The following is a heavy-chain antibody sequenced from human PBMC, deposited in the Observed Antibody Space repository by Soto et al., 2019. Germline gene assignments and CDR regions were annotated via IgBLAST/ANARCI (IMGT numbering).Heavy chain of an antibody. V-gene: IGHV4-39*02. J-gene: IGHJ1*01. CDR1: RGSISGSSDY. Sequence: PLEPMSLTWSVARGSISGSSDYRGWIRQPPGKGLEWIGSIAXSGSPYNNPSLGSRVSMSIDTSKDQFSLKLKSVTAADTALYFCAREGAALVTRAYFAVWGPGSLVTVSS. CDR2: IAXSGSP. CDR3: AREGAALVTRAYFAV. D-gene: IGHD2-21*02.